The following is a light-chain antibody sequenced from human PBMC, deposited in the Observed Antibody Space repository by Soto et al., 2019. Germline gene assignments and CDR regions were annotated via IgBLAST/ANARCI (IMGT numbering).Light chain of an antibody. J-gene: IGLJ3*02. CDR2: EGS. V-gene: IGLV2-23*01. Sequence: QLVLTQPASVSGSPGQSIAISCTGSNSDVGTYNLVSWYQQHPGKAPKLMISEGSKRPSGVSDRFSGSKSGNTASLTISGLQAEDEADYYCCSYAGNSTWVFGGGTKLTVL. CDR3: CSYAGNSTWV. CDR1: NSDVGTYNL.